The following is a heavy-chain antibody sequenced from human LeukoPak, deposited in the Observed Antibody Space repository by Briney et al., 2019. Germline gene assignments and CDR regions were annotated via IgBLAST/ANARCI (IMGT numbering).Heavy chain of an antibody. V-gene: IGHV3-23*01. CDR2: ISGSGGST. CDR1: GFTFSSYG. CDR3: ATPYYYGSGSRYCFDY. Sequence: GGSLRLSCAASGFTFSSYGMSWVRQAPGKGLEWVSAISGSGGSTYYADSVKGRFTISRDNSKNTLYLQMNSLRAEDTAVYYCATPYYYGSGSRYCFDYWGQGTLVTVSS. D-gene: IGHD3-10*01. J-gene: IGHJ4*02.